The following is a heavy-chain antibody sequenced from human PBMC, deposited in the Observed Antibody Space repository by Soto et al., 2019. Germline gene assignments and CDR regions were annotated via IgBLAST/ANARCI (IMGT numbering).Heavy chain of an antibody. CDR2: ISAHNGNT. Sequence: ASVKVSCKASGYTFTSYGISWVRQAPGQGLEWMGWISAHNGNTNYAQKLQGRGTMTTDTSTSTAYMELRSLRSDDTAVYYCARDSRERLRFLAWYTEYYGMDVWGQGPTVTVSS. CDR3: ARDSRERLRFLAWYTEYYGMDV. D-gene: IGHD3-3*01. J-gene: IGHJ6*02. V-gene: IGHV1-18*01. CDR1: GYTFTSYG.